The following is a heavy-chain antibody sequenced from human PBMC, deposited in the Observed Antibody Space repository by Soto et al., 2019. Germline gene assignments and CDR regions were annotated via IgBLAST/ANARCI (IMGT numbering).Heavy chain of an antibody. Sequence: SQTLSLTCAISGDSVSSNSAAWNWIRQSPSRGLEWLGRTYYRSKWYNDYAVSVKSRITINPDTSKNQFSLQLNSVTPEDTAVYYCARASYYYDSSGYPGYYGMDPWGQGTLVNVSS. V-gene: IGHV6-1*01. CDR3: ARASYYYDSSGYPGYYGMDP. CDR1: GDSVSSNSAA. CDR2: TYYRSKWYN. J-gene: IGHJ5*02. D-gene: IGHD3-22*01.